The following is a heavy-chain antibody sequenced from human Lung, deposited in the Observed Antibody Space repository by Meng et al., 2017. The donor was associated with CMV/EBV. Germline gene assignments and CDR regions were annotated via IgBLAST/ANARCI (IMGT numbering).Heavy chain of an antibody. CDR2: INPNSGGT. J-gene: IGHJ5*02. D-gene: IGHD3-3*01. CDR1: GYTFTGYY. CDR3: ARTTYYDFWSGYSNWFDP. V-gene: IGHV1-2*02. Sequence: ASXXVSXKASGYTFTGYYMHWVRQAPGQGLEWMGWINPNSGGTNYAQKFQGRVTMTRDTSISTAYMELSRLRSDDTAVYYCARTTYYDFWSGYSNWFDPWGQGTLVTVSS.